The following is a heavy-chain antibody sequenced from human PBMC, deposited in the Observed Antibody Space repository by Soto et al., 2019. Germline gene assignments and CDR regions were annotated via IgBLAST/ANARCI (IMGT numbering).Heavy chain of an antibody. D-gene: IGHD2-21*02. CDR1: GFTFGSYW. CDR2: IKPDGSST. J-gene: IGHJ4*02. V-gene: IGHV3-7*01. CDR3: ARAGYCGPGCYYYFDY. Sequence: VQLVESGGGLVQPGGSLRLSCAVSGFTFGSYWMNSVRLIPGKGLEWVAYIKPDGSSTYYVDSVKVRFTISRDNAKNSLYLQMTSLRVEDTSVYYCARAGYCGPGCYYYFDYWGQGTLVIVSS.